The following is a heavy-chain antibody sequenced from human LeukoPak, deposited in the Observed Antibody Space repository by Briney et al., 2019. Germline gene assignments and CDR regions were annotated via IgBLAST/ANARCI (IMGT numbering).Heavy chain of an antibody. Sequence: PGGSLRLSCAASAFTFSTYSMNWVRQAPGKGLEWVSYISSNSRTIYNADSVKGRFTISRDNAKDSLYLQMNSLRVEDTAVYYCARMTTVTTAAYYYFMDVWGKGTTVNVSS. J-gene: IGHJ6*03. D-gene: IGHD4-11*01. CDR1: AFTFSTYS. CDR3: ARMTTVTTAAYYYFMDV. V-gene: IGHV3-48*01. CDR2: ISSNSRTI.